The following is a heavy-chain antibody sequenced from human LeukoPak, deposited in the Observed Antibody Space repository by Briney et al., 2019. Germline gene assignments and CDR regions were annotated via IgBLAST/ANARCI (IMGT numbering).Heavy chain of an antibody. J-gene: IGHJ4*02. CDR3: ARDLSLSY. Sequence: GGSLRLSCAASGFTFRSYGLNWVRQAPGKGLEWLSYISTSTSISTSAYYAESVKGRFTVSRDNAKNSVYLQMNSLTDEDTAVYYCARDLSLSYWGQGTLVTVSS. CDR1: GFTFRSYG. V-gene: IGHV3-48*02. CDR2: ISTSTSISTSA.